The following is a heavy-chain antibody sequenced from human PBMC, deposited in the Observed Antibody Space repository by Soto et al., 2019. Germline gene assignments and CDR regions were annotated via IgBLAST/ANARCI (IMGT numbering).Heavy chain of an antibody. D-gene: IGHD1-26*01. Sequence: QVQLVQSGAEVKKPGSSVKASCKASGGTFSSYAISWVRQAPGRGLEWMGGIIPIFGTANYAQKFQGRVTITADESTSTAYMELSSLRSEDTAVYYCASMGATTIHFDYWGQGTLVTVSS. CDR2: IIPIFGTA. J-gene: IGHJ4*02. V-gene: IGHV1-69*12. CDR3: ASMGATTIHFDY. CDR1: GGTFSSYA.